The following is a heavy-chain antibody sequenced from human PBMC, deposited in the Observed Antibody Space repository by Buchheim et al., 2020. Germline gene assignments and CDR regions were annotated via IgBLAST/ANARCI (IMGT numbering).Heavy chain of an antibody. V-gene: IGHV4-59*01. CDR2: IYYSGST. J-gene: IGHJ4*02. D-gene: IGHD5-24*01. CDR1: GASMNDYY. Sequence: QVLLQESGPGMVKPSETLSLTCNVSGASMNDYYWSWIRQPPGKGLEWLGYIYYSGSTNYNPSPNSRVTISIDTSKNQFSLLLTSVTAADTAVYYCARFPVQRKPYWGQGIL. CDR3: ARFPVQRKPY.